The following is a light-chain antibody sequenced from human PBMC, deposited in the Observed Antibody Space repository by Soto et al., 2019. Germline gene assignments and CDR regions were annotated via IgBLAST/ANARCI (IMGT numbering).Light chain of an antibody. CDR3: QLWDSSIDHQV. CDR1: NLGSKS. J-gene: IGLJ2*01. Sequence: SYELTQPPSVSVAPGKTARITCGVNNLGSKSVHWYQQKPGQAPVLVIYYNSDRPSGIPERFSGSKSGNTATLTVSRVEAGDEADYYCQLWDSSIDHQVFGGGTKLTVL. CDR2: YNS. V-gene: IGLV3-21*04.